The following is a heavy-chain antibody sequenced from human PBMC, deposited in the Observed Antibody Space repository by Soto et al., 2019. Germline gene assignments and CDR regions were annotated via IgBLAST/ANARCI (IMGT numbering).Heavy chain of an antibody. Sequence: QVQLVQSGAEVKKPGASVKVSCKASGYTFTSYGISWVRQAPGQGLEWMGWISAYNGNTNYAQKLQGRVTMTTDTSTSPAYMELRSLRSDDTAVYYCARDRTVNYYYYGMDVWGQGTTVTVSS. D-gene: IGHD4-17*01. CDR3: ARDRTVNYYYYGMDV. J-gene: IGHJ6*02. CDR2: ISAYNGNT. V-gene: IGHV1-18*01. CDR1: GYTFTSYG.